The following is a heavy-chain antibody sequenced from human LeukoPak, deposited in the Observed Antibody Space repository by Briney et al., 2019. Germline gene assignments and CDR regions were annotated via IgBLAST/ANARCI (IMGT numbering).Heavy chain of an antibody. CDR2: IYNSGST. Sequence: PSETLSLTCTVSGGFISSYYWSWIRQPPGKGLEWVGYIYNSGSTNYNPSLKSRVTISVDTSKNQFSLKLSSVTAADTAVYYCARAPEPPYYTQTRGIYFDYWGQGTLVTVSS. CDR1: GGFISSYY. J-gene: IGHJ4*02. V-gene: IGHV4-59*01. D-gene: IGHD1-26*01. CDR3: ARAPEPPYYTQTRGIYFDY.